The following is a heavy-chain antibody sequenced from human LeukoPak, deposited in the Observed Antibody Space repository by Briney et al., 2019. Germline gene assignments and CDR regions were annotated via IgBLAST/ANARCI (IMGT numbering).Heavy chain of an antibody. CDR2: ISGSGGST. V-gene: IGHV3-23*01. CDR1: GFTFSSYA. D-gene: IGHD3-16*01. J-gene: IGHJ4*02. Sequence: AGGSLRLSCAASGFTFSSYAMSWVRQAPGKGLEWVSAISGSGGSTYYADSVKGRFTISRDNSKNTLYLQMNSLRAEDTAVYYCAKDGGSIVGADYFDYWGQGTLVTVSS. CDR3: AKDGGSIVGADYFDY.